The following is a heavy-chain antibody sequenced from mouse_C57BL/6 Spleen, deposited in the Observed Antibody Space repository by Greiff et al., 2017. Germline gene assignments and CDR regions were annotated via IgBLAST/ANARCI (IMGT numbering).Heavy chain of an antibody. CDR2: IGPGSGST. D-gene: IGHD2-1*01. Sequence: VQRVESGAELVKPGASVKISCKASGYTFTDYYINWVKQRPGQGLEWIGKIGPGSGSTYYNEKFKGKATLTADKSSSTAYMQLSSLTSEDSAVYFCARSEYGNYLRPYAMDYWGQGTSVTVSS. V-gene: IGHV1-77*01. CDR1: GYTFTDYY. CDR3: ARSEYGNYLRPYAMDY. J-gene: IGHJ4*01.